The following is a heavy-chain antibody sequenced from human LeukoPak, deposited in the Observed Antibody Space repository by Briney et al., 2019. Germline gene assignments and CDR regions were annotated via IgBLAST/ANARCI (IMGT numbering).Heavy chain of an antibody. V-gene: IGHV4-59*01. CDR2: IYYSGST. J-gene: IGHJ4*02. CDR3: ARSITGTDSFDY. CDR1: GGSISSYY. Sequence: SETLSLTCTVSGGSISSYYWSWIREPPGRGLEWIGYIYYSGSTNYNPSLKSRVTISVDTSKNQFSLKLSSVTAADTAMYYCARSITGTDSFDYWGQGTLVTVSS. D-gene: IGHD1-20*01.